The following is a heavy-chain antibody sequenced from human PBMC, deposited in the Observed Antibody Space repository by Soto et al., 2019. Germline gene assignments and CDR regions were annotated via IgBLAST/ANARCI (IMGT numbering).Heavy chain of an antibody. CDR1: GFTFSSYS. V-gene: IGHV3-48*01. J-gene: IGHJ4*02. CDR2: ISSSSSTI. Sequence: EVQLVESGGCLVQPGGSLRLSCAASGFTFSSYSMNWVRQAPGKGLEWVSYISSSSSTIYYADSVKGRFTISRDNAKNSLYLQMNSLRAEDTAVYYCARDAPPDDYWGQGTLVTVSS. CDR3: ARDAPPDDY.